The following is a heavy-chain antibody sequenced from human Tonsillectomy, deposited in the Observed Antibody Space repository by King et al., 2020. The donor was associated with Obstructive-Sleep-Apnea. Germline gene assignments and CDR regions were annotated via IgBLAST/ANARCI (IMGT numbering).Heavy chain of an antibody. V-gene: IGHV3-23*04. J-gene: IGHJ6*02. Sequence: VQLVESGGGLVQPGGSLRLSCAASGFTFSSYAMSWVRQAPGKGPEWVSTITGAGGSTFYADSVKGRFTISRGNSKNTLYLQMNSLRGEDTAVYYCAKDGEDSGGYYYYYYGMDVWGLGTTVTVSS. CDR1: GFTFSSYA. CDR2: ITGAGGST. D-gene: IGHD3-22*01. CDR3: AKDGEDSGGYYYYYYGMDV.